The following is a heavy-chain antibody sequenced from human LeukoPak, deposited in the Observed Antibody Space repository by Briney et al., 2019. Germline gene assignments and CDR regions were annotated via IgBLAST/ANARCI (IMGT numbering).Heavy chain of an antibody. J-gene: IGHJ4*02. Sequence: SETLSLTCTVSGGSVSSGSYYWRWIRQPPGKGLEWIGDIYYSGNTNYNPSIKSRVTISVDTSNSQFLLKLSSVTAADTAVYYCAKMGAIGREFDHWGQGTLVTVSS. D-gene: IGHD1-26*01. V-gene: IGHV4-61*01. CDR3: AKMGAIGREFDH. CDR1: GGSVSSGSYY. CDR2: IYYSGNT.